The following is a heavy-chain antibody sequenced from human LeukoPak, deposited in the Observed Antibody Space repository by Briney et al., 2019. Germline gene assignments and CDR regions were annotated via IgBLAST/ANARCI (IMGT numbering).Heavy chain of an antibody. J-gene: IGHJ4*02. CDR3: ARGPYYYDSSGYSLDY. D-gene: IGHD3-22*01. CDR2: ISSSSSYI. V-gene: IGHV3-21*01. CDR1: GFTFSSYS. Sequence: GGSLRLSCAASGFTFSSYSMNWVRQAPGKGLEGVSSISSSSSYIYYADSVKGRFTISRDNSKNTLYLQMNSLRAEDTAVYYCARGPYYYDSSGYSLDYWGQGTLVTVSS.